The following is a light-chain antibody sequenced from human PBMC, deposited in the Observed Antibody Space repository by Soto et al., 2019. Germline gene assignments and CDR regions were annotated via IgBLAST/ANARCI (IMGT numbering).Light chain of an antibody. V-gene: IGLV2-14*01. CDR1: SSDVGGYNY. CDR3: SSYTSSSTLA. J-gene: IGLJ1*01. CDR2: DVG. Sequence: QSVLTQPASVSGSPGQSITISCTGTSSDVGGYNYVSWYQQHPGKAPKLMIYDVGNRPSGVSNRFSGSKSGNTASLTISGLQAEDEADYYCSSYTSSSTLAFGTGTKLTVL.